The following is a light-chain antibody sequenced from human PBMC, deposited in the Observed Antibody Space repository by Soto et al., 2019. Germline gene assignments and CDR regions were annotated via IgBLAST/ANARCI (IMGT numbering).Light chain of an antibody. J-gene: IGLJ3*02. CDR1: SSNIGSNT. CDR2: SNN. Sequence: QSVLTQPPSASGTPGQRVTISCSGSSSNIGSNTVNWYQQLPGTAPKLLIYSNNQRPSGVPDRFSGSKSGTSASLAISGLQSEDEADYYCAAWDDSLNGVFVGGTKLTVL. CDR3: AAWDDSLNGV. V-gene: IGLV1-44*01.